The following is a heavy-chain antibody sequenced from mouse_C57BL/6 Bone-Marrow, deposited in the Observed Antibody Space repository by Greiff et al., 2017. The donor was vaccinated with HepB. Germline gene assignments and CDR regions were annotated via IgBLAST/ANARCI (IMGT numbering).Heavy chain of an antibody. CDR2: ISNLAYSI. V-gene: IGHV5-15*01. Sequence: EVHLVESGGGLVQPGGSLKLSCAASGFTFSDYGMAWVRQAPRKGPEWVAFISNLAYSIYYADTVTGRFTISRENAKNTLYLEMSSLRSEDTAMYYCARIYYYGSSFFYAMDYWGQGTSVTVSS. D-gene: IGHD1-1*01. CDR3: ARIYYYGSSFFYAMDY. J-gene: IGHJ4*01. CDR1: GFTFSDYG.